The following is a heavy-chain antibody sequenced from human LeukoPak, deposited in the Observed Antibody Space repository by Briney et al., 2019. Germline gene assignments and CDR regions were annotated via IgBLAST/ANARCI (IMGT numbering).Heavy chain of an antibody. J-gene: IGHJ6*02. CDR1: GFTVISNY. D-gene: IGHD4-17*01. CDR3: ARDGSGMDYGDYVTYYYYGMNG. Sequence: GGSLRLSCAASGFTVISNYMSWVRQAPGKGLEWVSVIYSGGTTYYADSVKGRFTISRDNSKNSLYLQMSSLRAEDTAVYFCARDGSGMDYGDYVTYYYYGMNGWAKGPRSPSP. V-gene: IGHV3-66*01. CDR2: IYSGGTT.